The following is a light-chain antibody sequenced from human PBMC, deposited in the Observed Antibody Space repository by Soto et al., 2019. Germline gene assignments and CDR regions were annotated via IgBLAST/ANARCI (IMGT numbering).Light chain of an antibody. J-gene: IGKJ2*01. CDR2: ASS. V-gene: IGKV1-27*01. CDR1: QGISNY. CDR3: QKYTSAPRT. Sequence: DIQMTQSPSSLSASIGDRVTITCRASQGISNYLAWVQQKPGKVPELLIYASSTLRSGVPPRFSGSGSGKNFTLTISSLQPEDVATYYCQKYTSAPRTFGQGTKLEIK.